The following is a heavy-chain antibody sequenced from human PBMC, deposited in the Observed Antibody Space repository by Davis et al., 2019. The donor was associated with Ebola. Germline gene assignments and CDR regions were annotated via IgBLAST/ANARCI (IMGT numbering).Heavy chain of an antibody. Sequence: PGGSLRLSCAASGFTFSSYSMNWVRQAPGKGLEWVSSISSSSSYIYYADSVKGRFTISRDNAKNSLYLQMNSLRAEDTAVYYCARGGRDGYDLRYWGQGTLVTVSS. CDR1: GFTFSSYS. D-gene: IGHD5-24*01. V-gene: IGHV3-21*01. J-gene: IGHJ4*02. CDR3: ARGGRDGYDLRY. CDR2: ISSSSSYI.